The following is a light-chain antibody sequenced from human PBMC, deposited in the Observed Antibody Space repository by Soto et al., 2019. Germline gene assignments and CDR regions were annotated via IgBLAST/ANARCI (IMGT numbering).Light chain of an antibody. J-gene: IGKJ1*01. CDR1: QSVSSN. CDR3: HQSNNSPRT. CDR2: GAS. Sequence: EIVMTQSPATLSVSPGERATLSCRASQSVSSNLAWYQQKPGQAPRLLIYGASTGATGIPARFSGSGSGTEFTLTISSLQSEDFAVYYCHQSNNSPRTFGKGTKV. V-gene: IGKV3-15*01.